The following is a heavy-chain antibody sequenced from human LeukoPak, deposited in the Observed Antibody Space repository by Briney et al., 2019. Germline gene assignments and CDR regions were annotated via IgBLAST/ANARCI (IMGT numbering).Heavy chain of an antibody. D-gene: IGHD2-15*01. V-gene: IGHV3-21*01. CDR1: GFTFSSYS. CDR3: ARDQGVVAATVDFDY. CDR2: ISSSSSYI. J-gene: IGHJ4*02. Sequence: PGGSLRLSCAASGFTFSSYSMNWVRQAPGKGLEWVSSISSSSSYIYYADSVKGRFTISRDNAKNSLYLQMNSLRAEDTAVYYCARDQGVVAATVDFDYWGQGTLVTVSS.